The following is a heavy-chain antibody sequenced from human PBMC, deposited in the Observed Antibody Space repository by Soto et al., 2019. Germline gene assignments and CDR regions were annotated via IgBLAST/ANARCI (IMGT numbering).Heavy chain of an antibody. Sequence: QLQLQESGPGLVKPSETLSLTCTVSGGSISSSSYYWGWIRQPPGKGLEWIGSIYYSGSTYYNPSRTGRATISVDTSKNQCSLKLSSVTAADTAVYYCASGDSRSWYWWFDPWGQGTLVTVAS. D-gene: IGHD6-13*01. V-gene: IGHV4-39*01. CDR1: GGSISSSSYY. CDR2: IYYSGST. CDR3: ASGDSRSWYWWFDP. J-gene: IGHJ5*02.